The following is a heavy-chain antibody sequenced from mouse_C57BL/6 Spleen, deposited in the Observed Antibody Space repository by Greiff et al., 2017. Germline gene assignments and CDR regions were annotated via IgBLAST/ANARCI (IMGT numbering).Heavy chain of an antibody. CDR2: ISSGGDYI. Sequence: EVMLVESGEGLVKPGGSLKLSCAASGFTFSSYAMSWVRQTPEKRLEWVAYISSGGDYIYYADTVKGRFTISRDNARNTLYLQMSSLKSEDTAMYYCTRDLYYYGSTSWFAYWGQGTLVTVSA. CDR3: TRDLYYYGSTSWFAY. CDR1: GFTFSSYA. D-gene: IGHD1-1*01. V-gene: IGHV5-9-1*02. J-gene: IGHJ3*01.